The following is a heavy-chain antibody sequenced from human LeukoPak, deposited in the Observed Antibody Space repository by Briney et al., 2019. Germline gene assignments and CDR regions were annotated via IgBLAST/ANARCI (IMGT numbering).Heavy chain of an antibody. Sequence: SETLSLTCAVSGGSISSSNWWSWVRQPPGKGLEWIGEIYHSGSTNYNPSLKSRVTISVDKSKNQFSLKLSSVTAADTAVYYCARGIYSGYDSGYYYYMDVWGKGTTVTVSS. CDR1: GGSISSSNW. CDR2: IYHSGST. CDR3: ARGIYSGYDSGYYYYMDV. D-gene: IGHD5-12*01. V-gene: IGHV4-4*02. J-gene: IGHJ6*03.